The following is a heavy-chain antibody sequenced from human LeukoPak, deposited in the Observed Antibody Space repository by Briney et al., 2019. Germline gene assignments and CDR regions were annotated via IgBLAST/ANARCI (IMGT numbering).Heavy chain of an antibody. J-gene: IGHJ4*02. CDR1: EYNFRSYY. CDR2: INPKTGAT. D-gene: IGHD3-22*01. V-gene: IGHV1-2*02. Sequence: ASVKVSCKASEYNFRSYYIHWVRQAPGQGLEWVGWINPKTGATKYAQNFQGRVAMTRDRPITTVYMEVSRLRFDDTAVYYCARGATLTYYYDSSGFYSFDSWGQGTQVTVSS. CDR3: ARGATLTYYYDSSGFYSFDS.